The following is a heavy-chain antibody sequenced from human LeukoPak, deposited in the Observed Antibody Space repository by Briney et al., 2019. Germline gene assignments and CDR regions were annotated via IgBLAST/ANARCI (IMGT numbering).Heavy chain of an antibody. Sequence: GGSLRLSCAASGFTFSDYYMSWIRQAPGKGLEWVSYISSSGSTIYYADSVKGRFTISRDNAKNSLYLQMNSLRAEDTAVYYCARDSRRYYDSSGIPYFDYWGQGTLVTVSS. V-gene: IGHV3-11*01. D-gene: IGHD3-22*01. CDR2: ISSSGSTI. CDR3: ARDSRRYYDSSGIPYFDY. J-gene: IGHJ4*02. CDR1: GFTFSDYY.